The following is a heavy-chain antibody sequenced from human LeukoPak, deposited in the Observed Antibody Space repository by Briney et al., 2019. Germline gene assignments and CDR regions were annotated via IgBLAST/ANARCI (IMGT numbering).Heavy chain of an antibody. Sequence: PGGSLRLSCAASGFTFSSYSMNWVRQAPGKGLEWVSSISSSSSYIYYADSVKGRFTISRDNAKNSLYLQMNRLRVEDTALYYCASGVAFDYWGQGTLVTVSS. D-gene: IGHD2-21*01. V-gene: IGHV3-21*01. CDR3: ASGVAFDY. CDR2: ISSSSSYI. CDR1: GFTFSSYS. J-gene: IGHJ4*02.